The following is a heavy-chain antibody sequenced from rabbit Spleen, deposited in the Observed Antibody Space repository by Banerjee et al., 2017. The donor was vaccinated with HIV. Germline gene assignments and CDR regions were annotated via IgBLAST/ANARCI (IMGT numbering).Heavy chain of an antibody. D-gene: IGHD8-1*01. Sequence: QSLEESGGDLVKPGASLTLTCTASGFSFSSSYYMCWVRQAPGKGLEWISCIAGDSSGFTYSATWAKGRFTCSKASSTTVTLQMTSLTVADTATYFCARDTGSSFSSYGMDLWAQGPWSPS. J-gene: IGHJ6*01. V-gene: IGHV1S40*01. CDR1: GFSFSSSYY. CDR3: ARDTGSSFSSYGMDL. CDR2: IAGDSSGFT.